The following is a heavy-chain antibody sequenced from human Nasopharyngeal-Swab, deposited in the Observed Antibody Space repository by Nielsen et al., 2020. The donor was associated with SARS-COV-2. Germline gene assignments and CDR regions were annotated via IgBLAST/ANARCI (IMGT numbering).Heavy chain of an antibody. CDR3: ARRRYNWNLDSDYYGMDV. D-gene: IGHD1-20*01. V-gene: IGHV5-10-1*01. Sequence: VRQMPGKDLEWMGRIDPSDSYTNYSPSFQGHVTISADKSISTAYLQWSSLKASDTAVYYCARRRYNWNLDSDYYGMDVWGQGTTVTVSS. CDR2: IDPSDSYT. J-gene: IGHJ6*02.